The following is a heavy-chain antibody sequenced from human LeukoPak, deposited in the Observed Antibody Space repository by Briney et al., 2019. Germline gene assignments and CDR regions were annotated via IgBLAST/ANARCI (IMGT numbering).Heavy chain of an antibody. CDR3: ARFRYYYSDGSGYVDAFDI. Sequence: SETLSLTCSVSDDSITMYYWTWIRQPPGKGLEWIGYIHYSGITNYNPSLTSRVTISVDTSKNQFSLKLSSVTAADTAVYYCARFRYYYSDGSGYVDAFDIWGQGTMVTVSS. V-gene: IGHV4-59*01. CDR1: DDSITMYY. CDR2: IHYSGIT. J-gene: IGHJ3*02. D-gene: IGHD3-22*01.